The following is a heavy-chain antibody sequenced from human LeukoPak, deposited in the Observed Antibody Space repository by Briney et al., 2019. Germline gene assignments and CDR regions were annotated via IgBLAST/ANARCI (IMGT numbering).Heavy chain of an antibody. CDR3: ARRTGYNYYYMDV. CDR1: GYTFTSYG. Sequence: GASVKVSCMASGYTFTSYGISWVRQAPGQGLEWMASISTYNGNTNYAQNLQGRVTMTTDTSTSTAYMELRSLRSDDTAVYYCARRTGYNYYYMDVWGQGTTVTVSS. D-gene: IGHD3/OR15-3a*01. J-gene: IGHJ6*03. V-gene: IGHV1-18*01. CDR2: ISTYNGNT.